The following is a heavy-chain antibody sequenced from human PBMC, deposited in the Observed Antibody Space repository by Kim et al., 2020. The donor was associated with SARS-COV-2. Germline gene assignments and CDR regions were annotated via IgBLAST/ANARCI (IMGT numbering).Heavy chain of an antibody. CDR3: ARPYDDYGDY. CDR2: IYPGDSDT. J-gene: IGHJ4*02. D-gene: IGHD3-22*01. Sequence: GESLKISCKGSGYSFTNYWIGWVRQMPGKGLAWMAMIYPGDSDTRYSPSFQGQVTISADKSISTAYLQWSSLKASDTAIYYCARPYDDYGDYWGQGTLVT. CDR1: GYSFTNYW. V-gene: IGHV5-51*01.